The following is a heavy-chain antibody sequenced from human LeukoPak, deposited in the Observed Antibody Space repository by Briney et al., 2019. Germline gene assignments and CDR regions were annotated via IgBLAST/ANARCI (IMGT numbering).Heavy chain of an antibody. D-gene: IGHD4-17*01. CDR3: ARGSMTTVTKIDY. Sequence: GGSLRLSCAASGFTLSSNYMSWVRQAPGKGLEWVSIIFSGGSTYYADSVKGRFTISRDNSKNTLYLQMNSLRAEDTAVYYCARGSMTTVTKIDYWGQGTLVTVSS. V-gene: IGHV3-53*01. CDR2: IFSGGST. J-gene: IGHJ4*02. CDR1: GFTLSSNY.